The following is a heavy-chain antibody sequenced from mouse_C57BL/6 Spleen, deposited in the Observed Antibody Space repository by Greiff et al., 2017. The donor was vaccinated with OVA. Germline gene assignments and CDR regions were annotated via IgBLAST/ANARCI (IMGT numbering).Heavy chain of an antibody. Sequence: EVQLQQSGAELVKPGASVKLSCTASGFNIKDYYMHWVKQRTEQGLEWIGRIDPEDGETKYAPKFQGKATITADTSSNTAYLQLSSLTSEDTAVYYCARKGDYSNYGRAMDYWGQGTSVTVSS. J-gene: IGHJ4*01. CDR2: IDPEDGET. D-gene: IGHD2-5*01. CDR1: GFNIKDYY. CDR3: ARKGDYSNYGRAMDY. V-gene: IGHV14-2*01.